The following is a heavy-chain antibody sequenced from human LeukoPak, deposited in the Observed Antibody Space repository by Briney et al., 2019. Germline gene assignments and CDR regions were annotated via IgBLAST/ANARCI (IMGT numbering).Heavy chain of an antibody. CDR1: GGSVGGSGSRYY. Sequence: SETLSLTCSVSGGSVGGSGSRYYWSWIRQPPGKGLEWIGEINHSGSTNYNPSLKSRVTISVDTSKNQFSLKLSSVTAADTAVYYCARGLAYSSSSYPLGYWGQGTLVTVSS. D-gene: IGHD6-6*01. V-gene: IGHV4-34*01. CDR3: ARGLAYSSSSYPLGY. CDR2: INHSGST. J-gene: IGHJ4*02.